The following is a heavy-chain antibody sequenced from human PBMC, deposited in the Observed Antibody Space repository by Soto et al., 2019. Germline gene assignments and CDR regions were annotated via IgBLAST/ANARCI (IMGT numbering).Heavy chain of an antibody. CDR1: GGSVSSGSYY. D-gene: IGHD3-22*01. CDR2: IYYSGST. J-gene: IGHJ5*02. CDR3: ASATYYYDSSGYYFFP. V-gene: IGHV4-61*01. Sequence: SETLSLTCTVSGGSVSSGSYYWSWIRQPPGKGLEWIGYIYYSGSTNYNPSLKSRVTISVDTSKNQFSLKLSSVTAADTAVYYCASATYYYDSSGYYFFPWGPGTLVTVSS.